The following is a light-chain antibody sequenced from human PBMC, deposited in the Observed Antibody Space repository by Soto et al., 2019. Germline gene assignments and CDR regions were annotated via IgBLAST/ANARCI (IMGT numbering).Light chain of an antibody. CDR3: CSYAGSSTLV. Sequence: QSALTQPASVSGSPGQSITISCTGTSSDVVSYNLVSWYQQHPGTATKLMLYEGSKRPSGVSNRFSGSKSSNAASLTISGLQAENAADYYCCSYAGSSTLVFGGGTKLTVL. J-gene: IGLJ2*01. CDR1: SSDVVSYNL. V-gene: IGLV2-23*01. CDR2: EGS.